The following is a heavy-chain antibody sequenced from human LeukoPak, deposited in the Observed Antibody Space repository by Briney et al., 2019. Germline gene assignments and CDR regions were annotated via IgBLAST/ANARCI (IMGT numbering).Heavy chain of an antibody. J-gene: IGHJ5*02. CDR1: GFSLSTSGVG. CDR3: AHGTGKIAAAGTNWFDP. Sequence: SGPTLVKPTQTLTLTCTFSGFSLSTSGVGVGWIRQLPGKALEWLALIYWDEDKRYSPSLKSRLTITKDTSKNQVVLTMTNMDPVDTATYYCAHGTGKIAAAGTNWFDPWGQGTLVTVSS. V-gene: IGHV2-5*02. CDR2: IYWDEDK. D-gene: IGHD6-13*01.